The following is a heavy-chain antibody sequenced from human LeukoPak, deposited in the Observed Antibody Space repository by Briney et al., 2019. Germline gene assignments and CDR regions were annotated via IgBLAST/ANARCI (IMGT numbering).Heavy chain of an antibody. Sequence: GASVKVSCKAFGYTFTGYYMHWVRQAPGQGLEWMGWINPNTGGTNFAQKFQGRVTMTRDTSITTTHMELSSLRSDDTAVYYCARGASGSYWPRSTYDAFDIWGQGIMVTVSS. CDR3: ARGASGSYWPRSTYDAFDI. D-gene: IGHD1-26*01. V-gene: IGHV1-2*02. J-gene: IGHJ3*02. CDR1: GYTFTGYY. CDR2: INPNTGGT.